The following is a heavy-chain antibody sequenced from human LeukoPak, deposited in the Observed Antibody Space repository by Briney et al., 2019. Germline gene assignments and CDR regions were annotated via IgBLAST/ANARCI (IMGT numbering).Heavy chain of an antibody. D-gene: IGHD3-3*01. CDR1: GFTFSSYG. Sequence: GGSLRLSCAASGFTFSSYGMHWVRQAPGKGLEWVAVISYDGSNKYYADSVKGRFTISRDNSKNTLYLQMNSLRAEDTAVYYFAKGKYDFWSGQPYFDYWGQGTLVTVSS. V-gene: IGHV3-30*18. CDR3: AKGKYDFWSGQPYFDY. CDR2: ISYDGSNK. J-gene: IGHJ4*02.